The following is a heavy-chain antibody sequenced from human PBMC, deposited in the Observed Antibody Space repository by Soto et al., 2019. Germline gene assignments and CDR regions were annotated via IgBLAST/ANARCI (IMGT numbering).Heavy chain of an antibody. CDR1: GFTFSSYS. CDR3: ARDLNYGLSDY. CDR2: ISSSSSTI. Sequence: EVQLVESGGGLVQPGGSLRLSCAASGFTFSSYSMNWARQAPGKGLEWVSYISSSSSTIYYADSVKGRFTISRDNAKNSLYLQMNSLRAEDTDVYYCARDLNYGLSDYWGQGTLVTVSS. V-gene: IGHV3-48*01. D-gene: IGHD4-17*01. J-gene: IGHJ4*02.